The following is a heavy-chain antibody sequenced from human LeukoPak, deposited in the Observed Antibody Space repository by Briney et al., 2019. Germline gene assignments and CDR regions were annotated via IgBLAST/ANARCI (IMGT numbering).Heavy chain of an antibody. CDR3: ARLGGDYGSRY. V-gene: IGHV5-51*01. CDR1: GYKFANFW. CDR2: IYPGDSDT. D-gene: IGHD4-17*01. J-gene: IGHJ4*02. Sequence: GESLKTSCKASGYKFANFWIGWVRQMPGKGLEWMGIIYPGDSDTRYSPSFQGQVTFSADKSVSTAYLQWSSLKASDTAMYYCARLGGDYGSRYWGQGTLVTVSS.